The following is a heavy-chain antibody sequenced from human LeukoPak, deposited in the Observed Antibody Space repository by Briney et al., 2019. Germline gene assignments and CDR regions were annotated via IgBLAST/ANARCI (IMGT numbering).Heavy chain of an antibody. CDR2: ISYSGTT. D-gene: IGHD3-10*01. J-gene: IGHJ4*02. CDR3: VAEEYGTGSYYRSAF. V-gene: IGHV4-39*01. CDR1: GGSISSSSGYY. Sequence: PSETLSPTCTVSGGSISSSSGYYWGWIRQPPGKGLEWIGGISYSGTTYYNPSLESRATVSTDRSKTLCSLKLTSVTAADTAVYYCVAEEYGTGSYYRSAFWGKGALVTVSS.